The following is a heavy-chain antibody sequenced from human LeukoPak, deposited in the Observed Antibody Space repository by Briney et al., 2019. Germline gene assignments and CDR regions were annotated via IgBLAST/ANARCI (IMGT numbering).Heavy chain of an antibody. CDR2: IYHSGST. J-gene: IGHJ4*02. V-gene: IGHV4-38-2*02. Sequence: PSETLSLTCTVSGYSISSGYYWGWIRQPPGKGLEWIGSIYHSGSTYYNPSLKSRVTISVDTSKNQFSLKLSSVTAADTAVYYCARVTRRYGSGSYHDYWGQGTLVTVSS. CDR1: GYSISSGYY. D-gene: IGHD3-10*01. CDR3: ARVTRRYGSGSYHDY.